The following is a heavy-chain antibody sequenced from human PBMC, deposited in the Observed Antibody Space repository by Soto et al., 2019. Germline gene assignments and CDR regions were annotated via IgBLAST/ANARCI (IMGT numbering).Heavy chain of an antibody. CDR2: IYYSGST. D-gene: IGHD2-2*03. Sequence: QVQLQESGPGLVKPSQTLSLTCTVSGGSISSGDYYWSWIRQPPGKGLEWIGYIYYSGSTYYNPSLKSRVTISVDTSKNQFSLKLSSVTAADTAVYYCARDSLGGYCISTSCYASYYGMDVWGQGTTVTVSS. CDR1: GGSISSGDYY. J-gene: IGHJ6*02. CDR3: ARDSLGGYCISTSCYASYYGMDV. V-gene: IGHV4-30-4*01.